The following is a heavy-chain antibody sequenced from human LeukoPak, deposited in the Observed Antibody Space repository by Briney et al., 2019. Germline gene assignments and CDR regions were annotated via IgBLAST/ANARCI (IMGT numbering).Heavy chain of an antibody. J-gene: IGHJ4*02. CDR1: GFTVSSNY. CDR2: IYSGDST. Sequence: GGSLRLSCAASGFTVSSNYMSWVRQAPGKGLEWVSVIYSGDSTYYADSVKGRFTISRDNSKNTLYLQMNSLRAEDTAVYYCARGMGYYDSPIDYWGQGTLITVSS. V-gene: IGHV3-53*01. D-gene: IGHD3-22*01. CDR3: ARGMGYYDSPIDY.